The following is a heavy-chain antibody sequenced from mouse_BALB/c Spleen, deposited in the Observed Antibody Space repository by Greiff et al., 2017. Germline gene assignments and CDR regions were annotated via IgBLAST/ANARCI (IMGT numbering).Heavy chain of an antibody. Sequence: EVQGVESGPELVKPWASVKISCKASGYTFTDYNMHWVKQSHGKSLEWIGYIYPYNGGTGYNQKFKSKATLTVDNSSSTAYMELRSLTSEDSAVYYCARGGSWFAYWGQGTLVTVSA. J-gene: IGHJ3*01. CDR2: IYPYNGGT. CDR3: ARGGSWFAY. CDR1: GYTFTDYN. V-gene: IGHV1S29*02.